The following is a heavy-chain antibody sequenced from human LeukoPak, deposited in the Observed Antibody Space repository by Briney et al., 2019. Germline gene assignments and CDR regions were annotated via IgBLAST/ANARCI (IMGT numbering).Heavy chain of an antibody. V-gene: IGHV4-4*07. D-gene: IGHD4-17*01. CDR2: IYPRESP. J-gene: IGHJ4*02. CDR1: GGSISSYS. Sequence: SETLSLTCTVSGGSISSYSWSWMRQPAGKGLEWIGRIYPRESPNYNPSLKSRVIMSVDKSKNQFSLRLSSVTAVDTAVYYCARGGDYGDYGGSDYWGQGTLVTVSS. CDR3: ARGGDYGDYGGSDY.